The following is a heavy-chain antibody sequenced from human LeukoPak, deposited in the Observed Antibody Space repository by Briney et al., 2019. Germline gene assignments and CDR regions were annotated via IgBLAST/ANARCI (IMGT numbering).Heavy chain of an antibody. Sequence: GASVKVSCKASGYTFTSYGISWVRQAPGQGLEWMGWISAYNGNTNYAQKLRGRVTMTTDTSTSTAYMELRSLRSDDTAVYYCARFWGSDILTGYWWSAFDIWGQGTMVTVSS. CDR3: ARFWGSDILTGYWWSAFDI. D-gene: IGHD3-9*01. J-gene: IGHJ3*02. CDR1: GYTFTSYG. CDR2: ISAYNGNT. V-gene: IGHV1-18*01.